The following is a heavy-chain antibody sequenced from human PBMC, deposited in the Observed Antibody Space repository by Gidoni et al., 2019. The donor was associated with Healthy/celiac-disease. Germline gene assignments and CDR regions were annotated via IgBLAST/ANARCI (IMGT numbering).Heavy chain of an antibody. CDR3: AICGGEYYGMDV. CDR2: IYYSGST. D-gene: IGHD3-16*01. CDR1: GGSISSSSYY. J-gene: IGHJ6*02. V-gene: IGHV4-39*07. Sequence: QLQLQASGPGLVKPSETLSLTCTVSGGSISSSSYYWGWIRQPPGKGLEWIGSIYYSGSTYYNPSLKSRVTISVDTSKNQFSLKLSAVTAADTAVYYCAICGGEYYGMDVWGQGTTVTVSS.